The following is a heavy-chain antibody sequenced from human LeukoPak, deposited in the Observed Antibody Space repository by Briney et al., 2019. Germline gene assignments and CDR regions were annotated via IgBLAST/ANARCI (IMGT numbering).Heavy chain of an antibody. Sequence: PSASVKVSCKASGCTFTSYGISWVRQAPGQGLEWMGWISAYNGNTNYAQKLQGRVTMTTDTSTSTAYMELRSLRSDDTAVYYCAREGAAGYYYYYYMDVWGKGTTVTVSS. D-gene: IGHD6-13*01. CDR2: ISAYNGNT. CDR1: GCTFTSYG. V-gene: IGHV1-18*01. CDR3: AREGAAGYYYYYYMDV. J-gene: IGHJ6*03.